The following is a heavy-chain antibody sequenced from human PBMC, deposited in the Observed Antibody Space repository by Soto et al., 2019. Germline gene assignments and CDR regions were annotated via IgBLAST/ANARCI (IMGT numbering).Heavy chain of an antibody. V-gene: IGHV3-30*18. CDR2: ISYDGIKK. CDR1: GFTFSDYG. CDR3: AKDPYNARVTVVRGVIDY. J-gene: IGHJ4*02. D-gene: IGHD3-10*01. Sequence: PGGSLRLSCAASGFTFSDYGMHWVRQAPGEGLEWVAVISYDGIKKDYADSVKGRFTISRDNSKRTQYLQMNSLSADDTAVYYCAKDPYNARVTVVRGVIDYWGQGTLVTVSS.